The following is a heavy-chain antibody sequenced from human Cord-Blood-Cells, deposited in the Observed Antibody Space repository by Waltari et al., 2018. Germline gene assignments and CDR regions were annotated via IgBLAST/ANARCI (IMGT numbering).Heavy chain of an antibody. Sequence: QVQLVQSGAEVKKPGSSVKVSCKASGGTFRRYAISWVRKALGHGLEWMGGIIPIFGTANYAQKFQGRVTITADESTSTAYMELSSLRSEDTAVYYCARDPTLNIVVVPAAPGFFDYWGQGTLVTVSS. CDR1: GGTFRRYA. CDR2: IIPIFGTA. V-gene: IGHV1-69*01. D-gene: IGHD2-2*01. CDR3: ARDPTLNIVVVPAAPGFFDY. J-gene: IGHJ4*02.